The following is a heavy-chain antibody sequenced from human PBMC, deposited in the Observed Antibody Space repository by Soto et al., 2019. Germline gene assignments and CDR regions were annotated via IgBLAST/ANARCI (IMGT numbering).Heavy chain of an antibody. CDR1: GFTFSSYS. D-gene: IGHD3-10*01. J-gene: IGHJ6*02. CDR3: ARDEGFGELSRPYYYYGMDV. CDR2: ISSSSSTI. Sequence: GGSLRLSCAASGFTFSSYSMNWVRQAPGKGLEWVSYISSSSSTIYYADSVKGRFTISRDNAKNSLYLQMNSLRDEDTAVYYCARDEGFGELSRPYYYYGMDVWGQGTTVTVSS. V-gene: IGHV3-48*02.